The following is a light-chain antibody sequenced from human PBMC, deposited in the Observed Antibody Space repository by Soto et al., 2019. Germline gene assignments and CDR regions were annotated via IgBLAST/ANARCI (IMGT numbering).Light chain of an antibody. CDR2: DGS. V-gene: IGKV3-11*01. CDR3: QQRTRWPMT. Sequence: EIVLTQSPATLSVSPGERVTLSCRASQNLHSFLNWYQQRPGQAPRPLIYDGSKRAAGGPDRISGDESGTDYTLTISSLEHEDFAVYYCQQRTRWPMTFGQGTRLEI. J-gene: IGKJ5*01. CDR1: QNLHSF.